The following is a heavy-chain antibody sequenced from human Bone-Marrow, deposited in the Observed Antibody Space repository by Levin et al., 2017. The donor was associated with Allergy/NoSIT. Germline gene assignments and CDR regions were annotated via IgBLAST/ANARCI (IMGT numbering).Heavy chain of an antibody. CDR2: LYWDGVS. V-gene: IGHV2-5*02. D-gene: IGHD3-3*01. Sequence: SGPTLVKPTQTLTLTCTFSGFSLNTNGVGVAWIRQPPGKALEWLAILYWDGVSRFTPSLKTRLSITKAASGDQVALTMTNVDPVDTGTYYCAHRSIFGADAFDYWGLGSLVTVSS. CDR1: GFSLNTNGVG. J-gene: IGHJ4*02. CDR3: AHRSIFGADAFDY.